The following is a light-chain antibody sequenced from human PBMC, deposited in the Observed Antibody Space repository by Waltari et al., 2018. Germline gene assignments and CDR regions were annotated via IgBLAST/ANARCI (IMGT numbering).Light chain of an antibody. Sequence: IVLTQSPDTLSLSPGQRATLSCRASQTINNNFLVWYQQKPGQAPRLIIHGASSRAPGFPDRFSGSGSGTAFTLTISSLEPEDFAVYYCQQYDGSVLTFGGGTKVEI. CDR3: QQYDGSVLT. CDR2: GAS. CDR1: QTINNNF. V-gene: IGKV3-20*01. J-gene: IGKJ4*01.